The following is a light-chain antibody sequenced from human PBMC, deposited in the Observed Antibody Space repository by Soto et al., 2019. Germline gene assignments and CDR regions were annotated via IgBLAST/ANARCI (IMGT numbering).Light chain of an antibody. CDR3: QNANSFPPT. J-gene: IGKJ3*01. CDR2: AAS. Sequence: DIQMTQSPSCVSASVGDRVTITCRASQDLSSSLAWYQQKPRKAPTLLIYAASILKSGVSSRFSGSASGTDFTLTNSNLQPEDCETYDCQNANSFPPTFRPGTRVDIK. CDR1: QDLSSS. V-gene: IGKV1-12*01.